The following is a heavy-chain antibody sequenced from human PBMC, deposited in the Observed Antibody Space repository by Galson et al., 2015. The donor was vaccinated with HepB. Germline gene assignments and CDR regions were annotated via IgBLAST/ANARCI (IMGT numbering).Heavy chain of an antibody. D-gene: IGHD5-18*01. CDR2: IYPGDSDT. V-gene: IGHV5-51*01. CDR3: ARQGVGEQLWLDYYYGMDV. CDR1: GYSFTSYW. Sequence: QSGAEVKKPGESLRISCKGSGYSFTSYWIGWVRQMPGKGLEWMGIIYPGDSDTRYSPSFQGQVTISADKSISTAYLQWSSLKASDTAMYYCARQGVGEQLWLDYYYGMDVWGQGTTVTVSS. J-gene: IGHJ6*02.